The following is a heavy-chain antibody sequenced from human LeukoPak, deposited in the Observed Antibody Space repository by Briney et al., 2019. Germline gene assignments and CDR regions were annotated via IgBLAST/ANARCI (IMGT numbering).Heavy chain of an antibody. J-gene: IGHJ4*02. CDR3: AKDRVEYYYDSSGYHGY. Sequence: GGSLRLSCAASGFTVSSNYMSWVRQAPGKGLEWVSVIYSGGSTYYADSVKGRFTISRDNSKNTLYLQMNSLRAEDTAVYYCAKDRVEYYYDSSGYHGYWGQGTLVTVSS. D-gene: IGHD3-22*01. V-gene: IGHV3-53*01. CDR1: GFTVSSNY. CDR2: IYSGGST.